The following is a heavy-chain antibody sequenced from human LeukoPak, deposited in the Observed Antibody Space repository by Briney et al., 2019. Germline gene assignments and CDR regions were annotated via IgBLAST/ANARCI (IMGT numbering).Heavy chain of an antibody. CDR2: IYYSGST. V-gene: IGHV4-59*08. D-gene: IGHD3-16*01. Sequence: SETLSLTCTVSGGSIRSYYWSCIRQPPGKGLEWMGYIYYSGSTNYNPPLKSRVTVSVDTSKNQFSLNLSSVSAADTAVYYCARHMGEAYFDYWGQGTLVTVSS. CDR3: ARHMGEAYFDY. CDR1: GGSIRSYY. J-gene: IGHJ4*02.